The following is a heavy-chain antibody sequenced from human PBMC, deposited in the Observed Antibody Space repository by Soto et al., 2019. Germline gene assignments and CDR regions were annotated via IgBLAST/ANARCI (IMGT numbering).Heavy chain of an antibody. CDR1: VFTFSSYS. Sequence: ASLRLSYAASVFTFSSYSMNWVRQAPGKGLQWVSSISSSSSYLYHADSVQGRFTISRDNAKNSLYLQMNSLRAEDTAVYYCAKDLTTAKNRPLEYWGQGTLVTVSS. CDR3: AKDLTTAKNRPLEY. CDR2: ISSSSSYL. D-gene: IGHD4-17*01. J-gene: IGHJ4*02. V-gene: IGHV3-21*01.